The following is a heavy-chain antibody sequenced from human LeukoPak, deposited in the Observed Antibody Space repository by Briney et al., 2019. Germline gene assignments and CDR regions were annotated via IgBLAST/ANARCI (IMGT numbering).Heavy chain of an antibody. Sequence: SETLSLTCTVSGYSISSGYYWGWIRQPPGKGLEWIGSIYHSGSTYYNPSLKSRVTISVDTSKNQFSLKLSSVTAADTAVYYCATSFGDGYGYWGQGTLVTVSS. J-gene: IGHJ4*02. V-gene: IGHV4-38-2*02. CDR3: ATSFGDGYGY. D-gene: IGHD4-17*01. CDR2: IYHSGST. CDR1: GYSISSGYY.